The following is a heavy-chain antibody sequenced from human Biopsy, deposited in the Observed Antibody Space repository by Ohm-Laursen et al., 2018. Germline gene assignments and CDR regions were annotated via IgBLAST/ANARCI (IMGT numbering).Heavy chain of an antibody. CDR3: ALASFDY. Sequence: PSVKASRTVSGFTFTTYYIHSVRQAPGQGLEWMGIINPGGNSTAYTQNSQGRVTMTWDTSTTTVYLELSSLRSQDTAVYYCALASFDYWGQGTLVTVPS. CDR2: INPGGNST. J-gene: IGHJ4*02. CDR1: GFTFTTYY. V-gene: IGHV1-46*01.